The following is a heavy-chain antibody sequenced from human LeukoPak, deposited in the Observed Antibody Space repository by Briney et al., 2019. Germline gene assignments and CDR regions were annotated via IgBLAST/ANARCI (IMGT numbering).Heavy chain of an antibody. CDR3: ARGSSSGPDYYYGMGV. D-gene: IGHD6-19*01. V-gene: IGHV4-4*07. J-gene: IGHJ6*02. CDR1: GGSISSYY. Sequence: SETLSLTCTVSGGSISSYYWSWIRQPAGKGLEWIGRIYTSGSTNYNPSLKSRVTMSVDTSKNQFSLKLSSVTAADTAVYYCARGSSSGPDYYYGMGVWGQGTTVTVSS. CDR2: IYTSGST.